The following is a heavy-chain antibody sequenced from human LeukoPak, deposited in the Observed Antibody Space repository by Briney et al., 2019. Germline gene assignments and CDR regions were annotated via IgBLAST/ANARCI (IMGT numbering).Heavy chain of an antibody. CDR1: GYTFTSYG. D-gene: IGHD4-23*01. Sequence: ASVKVSCKXSGYTFTSYGISWVRQAPGQGLEWMGWISAYNGNTNYSQKLQGRVTMTTDTSTSTAYMELRSLRSDDTAVYYCARTRYDYGGLDYWGQGTLVTVSS. J-gene: IGHJ4*02. V-gene: IGHV1-18*01. CDR3: ARTRYDYGGLDY. CDR2: ISAYNGNT.